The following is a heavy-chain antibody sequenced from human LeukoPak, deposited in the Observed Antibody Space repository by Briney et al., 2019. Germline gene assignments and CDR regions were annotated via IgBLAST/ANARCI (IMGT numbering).Heavy chain of an antibody. J-gene: IGHJ5*02. CDR3: ARGRDVVVPAARWFDWFDP. D-gene: IGHD2-2*01. V-gene: IGHV1-3*01. Sequence: HRASVKVSCKASGYTFTSYAMHWVRQAPGQRLEWMGWINAGNGNTKYSQKFQGRVTITRDTSASTAYMELSSLRSEDTAVYYCARGRDVVVPAARWFDWFDPWGQGTLVTVSS. CDR2: INAGNGNT. CDR1: GYTFTSYA.